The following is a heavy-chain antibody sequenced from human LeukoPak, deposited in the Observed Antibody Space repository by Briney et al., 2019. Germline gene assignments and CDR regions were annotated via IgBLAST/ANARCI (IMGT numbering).Heavy chain of an antibody. D-gene: IGHD3-22*01. CDR2: IYPGDSDT. J-gene: IGHJ4*02. Sequence: GESLKISWKGSGYCFPSYWIGWVRQIPGKGVEWMGFIYPGDSDTRYCPSFQGQVTLSAGKSISTAYLQWSSHKASEPAMHYCARLFEDSYYDSSGYYGEGIDYWGQGTLVTVSS. CDR1: GYCFPSYW. CDR3: ARLFEDSYYDSSGYYGEGIDY. V-gene: IGHV5-51*01.